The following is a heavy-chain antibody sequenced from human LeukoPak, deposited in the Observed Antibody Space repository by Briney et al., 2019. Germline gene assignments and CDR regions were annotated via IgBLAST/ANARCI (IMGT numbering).Heavy chain of an antibody. CDR2: IIPNSGAT. CDR1: VYTFTGNP. V-gene: IGHV1-2*02. J-gene: IGHJ4*02. CDR3: ARTLLWFGADQSYYFDY. D-gene: IGHD3-10*01. Sequence: ASVKVSCTASVYTFTGNPILWVRQAPGQGLEWMGWIIPNSGATTYAQKFQGRVAMTRDTSISTAYMELSRLRSDDTAVYYCARTLLWFGADQSYYFDYWGQGTLVTVSS.